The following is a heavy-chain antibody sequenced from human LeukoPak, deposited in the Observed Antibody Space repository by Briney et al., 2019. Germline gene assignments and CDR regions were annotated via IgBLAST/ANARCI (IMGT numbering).Heavy chain of an antibody. D-gene: IGHD2-15*01. Sequence: SETLSLTCTVSGGSISSYYWSWIRQPPGKGLEWIGEINHSGSTNYNPSLKSRVTISVDTSKNQFSLKLSSVTAADTAVYYCAGAIGYCSGGSCYAGRAFDYWGQGTLVTVSS. J-gene: IGHJ4*02. CDR3: AGAIGYCSGGSCYAGRAFDY. V-gene: IGHV4-34*01. CDR2: INHSGST. CDR1: GGSISSYY.